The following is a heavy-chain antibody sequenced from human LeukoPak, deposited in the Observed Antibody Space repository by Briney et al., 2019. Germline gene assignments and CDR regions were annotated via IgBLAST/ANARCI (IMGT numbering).Heavy chain of an antibody. V-gene: IGHV3-30-3*01. CDR1: GFTYSTYV. D-gene: IGHD1-26*01. Sequence: PGGSLRLSCAASGFTYSTYVIHWVRQAPGKGLEWVAVISYDGSNKYYADSVKGRFTISRDNSRNTLYLQMNSLRAEDTAVYYCVRDLGGRSGHWGQGTLVTVSS. CDR3: VRDLGGRSGH. J-gene: IGHJ4*02. CDR2: ISYDGSNK.